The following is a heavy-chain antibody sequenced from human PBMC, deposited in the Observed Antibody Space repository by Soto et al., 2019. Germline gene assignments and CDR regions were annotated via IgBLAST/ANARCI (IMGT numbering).Heavy chain of an antibody. V-gene: IGHV3-30-3*01. CDR3: ASSSSWEY. CDR2: ISYDGSNK. D-gene: IGHD6-13*01. Sequence: QVQLVESGGGVVQPGRSLRLSCAAPGFTFSSYARHWVRQAPGKGLEWVAVISYDGSNKYYADSVKGRFTISRDNSKNTLYLQMNSLRAEDTAVYYCASSSSWEYWGQGTLVTVSS. CDR1: GFTFSSYA. J-gene: IGHJ4*02.